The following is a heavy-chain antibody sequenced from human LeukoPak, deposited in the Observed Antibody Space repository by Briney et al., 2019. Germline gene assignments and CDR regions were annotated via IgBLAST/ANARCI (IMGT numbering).Heavy chain of an antibody. Sequence: PSGTLSLTCAVSGGSISSSNWWSWVRQPPGKGLEWIGCIYYSGSAYYNPSLKSRVIISVDTSKNQFSLKMNSVTAADTAIYHCARAGTTVTGWGQGTLVTVSS. J-gene: IGHJ4*02. CDR2: IYYSGSA. CDR3: ARAGTTVTG. CDR1: GGSISSSNW. D-gene: IGHD4-17*01. V-gene: IGHV4-4*02.